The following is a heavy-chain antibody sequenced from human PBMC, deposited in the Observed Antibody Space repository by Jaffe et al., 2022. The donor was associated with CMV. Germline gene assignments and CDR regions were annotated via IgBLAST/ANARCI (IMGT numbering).Heavy chain of an antibody. V-gene: IGHV4-4*02. CDR3: ATRGAESNWRYYFEY. D-gene: IGHD7-27*01. Sequence: QVQLQESGPGLVKPSGTLSLTCAVSGGAIVSRRWWDWVRQSPEKGLEWIGEMHHDGSTNYNPSLRSRVTVSLDRSKNQFSLKLNSVTAADTAVYYCATRGAESNWRYYFEYWGQGNLVIVSS. J-gene: IGHJ4*02. CDR2: MHHDGST. CDR1: GGAIVSRRW.